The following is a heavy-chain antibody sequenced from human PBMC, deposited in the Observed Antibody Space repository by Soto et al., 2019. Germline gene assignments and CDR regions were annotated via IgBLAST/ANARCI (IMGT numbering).Heavy chain of an antibody. J-gene: IGHJ6*02. CDR2: VFYSGTT. V-gene: IGHV4-39*01. CDR1: GGSISNGNDY. D-gene: IGHD1-26*01. Sequence: SETLSLTCSVSGGSISNGNDYWGWIRQSPGKGLEWIGSVFYSGTTYYNPSLKSRLTISVDTSKNQFSLKLSSVTAADTAVYYCARRRYKVGVPNGIDVWGQGTTVTVSS. CDR3: ARRRYKVGVPNGIDV.